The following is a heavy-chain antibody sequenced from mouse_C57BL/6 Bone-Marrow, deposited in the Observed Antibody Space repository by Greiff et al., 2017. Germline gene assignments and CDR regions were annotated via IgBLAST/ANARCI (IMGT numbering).Heavy chain of an antibody. D-gene: IGHD1-1*01. J-gene: IGHJ1*03. Sequence: QVQLKQSGPELVKPGASVKISCKASGYAFSSSWMNWVKQRPGKGLEWIGRIYPGDGDTNYNGKFKGKATLTADKSSSTAYMQLSSLTSEDSAVYFCARRAPPYYYYVPYWYFDVWGTGTTVTVSS. V-gene: IGHV1-82*01. CDR1: GYAFSSSW. CDR2: IYPGDGDT. CDR3: ARRAPPYYYYVPYWYFDV.